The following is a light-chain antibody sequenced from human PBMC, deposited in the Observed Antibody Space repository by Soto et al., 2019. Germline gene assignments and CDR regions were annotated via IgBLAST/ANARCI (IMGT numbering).Light chain of an antibody. CDR1: HNISNY. CDR2: DVS. Sequence: DIVCPPPPSTLSLPPGKRAPLSCMASHNISNYLSWYQQKPGQAPRLLIYDVSNRAAGIPARFSGSGSGTDFTLTISSLEPEDFAVYYCQQRTNWPRTFGRATKVDIK. CDR3: QQRTNWPRT. J-gene: IGKJ1*01. V-gene: IGKV3-11*01.